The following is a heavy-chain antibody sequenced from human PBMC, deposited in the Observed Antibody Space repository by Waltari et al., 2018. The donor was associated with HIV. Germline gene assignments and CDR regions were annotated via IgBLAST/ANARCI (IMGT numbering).Heavy chain of an antibody. D-gene: IGHD3-10*01. CDR3: ARTITMVRGVITDAFDI. J-gene: IGHJ3*02. CDR1: GGSISSYY. Sequence: QVQLQESGPGLVKPSETLSLTCTVSGGSISSYYWSWIRQPPGKGLEWIGYIYYSGSTNYNPSRKSRVTISVDTSKNQFSLKLSSVTAADTAVYYCARTITMVRGVITDAFDIWGQGTMVTVSS. CDR2: IYYSGST. V-gene: IGHV4-59*01.